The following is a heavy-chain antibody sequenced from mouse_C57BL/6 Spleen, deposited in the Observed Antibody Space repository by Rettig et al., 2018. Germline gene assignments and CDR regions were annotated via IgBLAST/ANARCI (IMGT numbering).Heavy chain of an antibody. Sequence: LEWVAYISSGSSTIYYADTVKGRFTISRDNAKNTLFLQMTSLRSEDTAMYYCARPGAYYSNYAWFAYWGQGTLVTVSA. D-gene: IGHD2-5*01. CDR2: ISSGSSTI. J-gene: IGHJ3*01. CDR3: ARPGAYYSNYAWFAY. V-gene: IGHV5-17*01.